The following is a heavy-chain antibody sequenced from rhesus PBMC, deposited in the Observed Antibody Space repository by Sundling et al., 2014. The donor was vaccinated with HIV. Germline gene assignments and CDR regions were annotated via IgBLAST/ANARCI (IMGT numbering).Heavy chain of an antibody. CDR3: AKADIDTAGPDY. CDR1: GFTFSSYG. D-gene: IGHD5-24*01. V-gene: IGHV3S42*01. CDR2: ISSGGGNT. Sequence: EVQLVESGGGLVQPGGSLRLSCAASGFTFSSYGMYWVRQAPGKGLEWISAISSGGGNTYYADSVKGRFTISRDNSKNTLSLQMNSLRAEDTAVYYCAKADIDTAGPDYWGQGSPGHRLL. J-gene: IGHJ4*01.